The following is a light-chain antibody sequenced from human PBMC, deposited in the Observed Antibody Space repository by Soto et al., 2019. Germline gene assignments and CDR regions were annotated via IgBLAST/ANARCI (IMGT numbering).Light chain of an antibody. V-gene: IGKV1-27*01. CDR2: AAS. J-gene: IGKJ1*01. CDR3: QKYDSAPGT. CDR1: QGISNS. Sequence: DIQMTQSPSSLSASVGARVTITCRASQGISNSLAWYQQKPGKVPKLLIYAASTLQSGVPSRFSGSGSGTDFTLTISSLQSEDVANYYCQKYDSAPGTFGQGTKVEIK.